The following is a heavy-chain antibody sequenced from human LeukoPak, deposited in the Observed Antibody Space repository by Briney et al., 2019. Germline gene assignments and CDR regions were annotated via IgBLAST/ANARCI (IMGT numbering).Heavy chain of an antibody. Sequence: PGGSLRLSCAASGFTFSSYGMSWVRQAPGKGLEWVSAISGSGGSTYYADCVKGRFTISRDNSKNTLYLQTNSLRAEDTAIYYCAKDKSRIVAKSLDYWGQGTLVTVSS. V-gene: IGHV3-23*01. CDR3: AKDKSRIVAKSLDY. J-gene: IGHJ4*02. CDR1: GFTFSSYG. CDR2: ISGSGGST. D-gene: IGHD6-25*01.